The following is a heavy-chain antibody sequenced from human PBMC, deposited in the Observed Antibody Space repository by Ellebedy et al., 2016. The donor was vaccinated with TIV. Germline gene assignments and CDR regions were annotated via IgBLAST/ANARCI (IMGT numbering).Heavy chain of an antibody. CDR2: ISASGSNT. CDR3: AKDRGLVVPAAMYCDY. D-gene: IGHD2-2*01. CDR1: GFTFTNYA. V-gene: IGHV3-23*01. Sequence: GESLKISXAVSGFTFTNYAMIWVRQPPGKGLEWVSIISASGSNTYYADSVKGRFTISRDNSKNTLYLQMNSLRAEDTAVYYCAKDRGLVVPAAMYCDYWGQGTLVTVSS. J-gene: IGHJ4*02.